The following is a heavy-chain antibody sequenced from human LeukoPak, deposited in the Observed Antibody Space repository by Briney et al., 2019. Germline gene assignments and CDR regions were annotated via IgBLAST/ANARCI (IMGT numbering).Heavy chain of an antibody. CDR3: TTEYYYDSSGYSPREDYFDY. CDR2: IKSKTDGGTT. Sequence: GGSLRLSCAASGFTFSNAWMSWLRQAPGKGLEWVGRIKSKTDGGTTDYAAPVKGRFTISRDDSKNTLYLQMNSRKTEDTAVYYCTTEYYYDSSGYSPREDYFDYWGQGTLVTVSS. J-gene: IGHJ4*02. D-gene: IGHD3-22*01. CDR1: GFTFSNAW. V-gene: IGHV3-15*01.